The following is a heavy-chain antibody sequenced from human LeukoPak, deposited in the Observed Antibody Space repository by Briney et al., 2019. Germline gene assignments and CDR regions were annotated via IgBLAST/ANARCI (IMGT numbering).Heavy chain of an antibody. CDR1: GGTFISYA. Sequence: SVKVSCKASGGTFISYAISWVRQAPGQGLEWMGGIIPIFGTANYAQKFQGRVTITADESTSTAYMELSSLRSEDTAVYYCARDLGCSGGSCYSPSFWFDPWGQGTLVTVSS. CDR3: ARDLGCSGGSCYSPSFWFDP. D-gene: IGHD2-15*01. CDR2: IIPIFGTA. V-gene: IGHV1-69*01. J-gene: IGHJ5*02.